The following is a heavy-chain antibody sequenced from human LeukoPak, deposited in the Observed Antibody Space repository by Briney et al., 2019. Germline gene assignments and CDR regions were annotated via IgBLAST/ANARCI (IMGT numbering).Heavy chain of an antibody. V-gene: IGHV3-48*02. CDR3: ARAKGILTTNWFDP. CDR1: GFTFSSYS. CDR2: ISSSSSTI. D-gene: IGHD3-9*01. Sequence: PGGSLRLSCAASGFTFSSYSMNWVRQAPGKGREWVSYISSSSSTIYYAASVKGRFTISRDNAKNSLYLQMPSLRDEDTAVYYCARAKGILTTNWFDPWGQGTLVTVSS. J-gene: IGHJ5*02.